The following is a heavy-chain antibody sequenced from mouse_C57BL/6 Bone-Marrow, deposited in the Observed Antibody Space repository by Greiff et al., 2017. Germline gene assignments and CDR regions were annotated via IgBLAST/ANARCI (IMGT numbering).Heavy chain of an antibody. J-gene: IGHJ2*01. D-gene: IGHD1-1*01. Sequence: QVQLQQPGAELVKPGASVKLSCKASGYTFTSYWMHWVKQRPGQGLEWIGMIHPNSGSTNYNEKFKSKATLTVDKSSSTAYMQLSSLTSEDSAVYYCARSRGSSYGYFDYWGQGTTLTVSS. V-gene: IGHV1-64*01. CDR2: IHPNSGST. CDR3: ARSRGSSYGYFDY. CDR1: GYTFTSYW.